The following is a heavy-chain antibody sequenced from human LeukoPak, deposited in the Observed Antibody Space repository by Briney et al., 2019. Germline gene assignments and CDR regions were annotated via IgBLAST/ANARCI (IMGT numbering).Heavy chain of an antibody. CDR2: INHSGST. Sequence: SETLSLTCAVYGGSFSGYYWSWIRQPPGKGLEWIGEINHSGSTNYNPSLKSRVTISVDTSKNQFSLKLSSVTAADTAVYYCALYYDSTLDAFDIWGQGTMVTVSS. CDR3: ALYYDSTLDAFDI. CDR1: GGSFSGYY. J-gene: IGHJ3*02. D-gene: IGHD3-22*01. V-gene: IGHV4-34*01.